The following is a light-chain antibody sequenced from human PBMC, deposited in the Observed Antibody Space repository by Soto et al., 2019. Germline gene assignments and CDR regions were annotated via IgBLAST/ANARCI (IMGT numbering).Light chain of an antibody. Sequence: QSALAQPASVSGSPGQSITISCTGTSGFVGSFSLVSWYQQHPGKAPKVMISEGHRRPSGVPDRFSVSRSGNTASLTISGLQAEDEADYYCSSYTDSSNYVFGTGTKVTV. CDR1: SGFVGSFSL. CDR2: EGH. J-gene: IGLJ1*01. V-gene: IGLV2-14*02. CDR3: SSYTDSSNYV.